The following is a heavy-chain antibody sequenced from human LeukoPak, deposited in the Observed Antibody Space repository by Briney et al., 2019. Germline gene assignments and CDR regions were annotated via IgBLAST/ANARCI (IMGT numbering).Heavy chain of an antibody. CDR3: ARAPMYYYMDV. CDR1: GGSISSYY. J-gene: IGHJ6*03. Sequence: PSETLSLTCTVSGGSISSYYWSWIRQLPGKGLEWIGYIYYSGSTNYNPSLKSRVNISVDTSKNQFSLKLSSVTAADTAVYYCARAPMYYYMDVWGKGTTVTVSS. CDR2: IYYSGST. V-gene: IGHV4-59*01.